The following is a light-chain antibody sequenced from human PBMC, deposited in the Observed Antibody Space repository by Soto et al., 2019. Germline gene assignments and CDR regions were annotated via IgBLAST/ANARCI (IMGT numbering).Light chain of an antibody. CDR3: LQYDSYLWT. CDR2: AAS. Sequence: DIQMTQSPSSLSASVGDRVTISCRASQDIRNGLGWYQQKPGKAPKRLIYAASSLQSGVPSRFSGSGSGTGFTLTISSLQPEDFATYFCLQYDSYLWTFGQGTKVEI. J-gene: IGKJ1*01. CDR1: QDIRNG. V-gene: IGKV1-17*01.